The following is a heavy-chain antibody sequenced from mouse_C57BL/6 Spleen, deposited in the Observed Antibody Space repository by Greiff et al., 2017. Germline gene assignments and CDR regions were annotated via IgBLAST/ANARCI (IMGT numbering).Heavy chain of an antibody. CDR3: ARRGDGYHWYFDV. Sequence: EVQLVESEGGLVQPGSSMKLSCTASGFTFSDYYMAWVRQVPEKGLEWVANINYDGSSTYYLDSLKSRFIISRDNAKNILYLQMSSLKSEDTATYYCARRGDGYHWYFDVWGTGTTVTVSS. D-gene: IGHD2-3*01. CDR2: INYDGSST. J-gene: IGHJ1*03. CDR1: GFTFSDYY. V-gene: IGHV5-16*01.